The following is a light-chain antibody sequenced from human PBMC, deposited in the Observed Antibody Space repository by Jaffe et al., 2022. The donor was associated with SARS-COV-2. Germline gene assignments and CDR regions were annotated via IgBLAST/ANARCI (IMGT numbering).Light chain of an antibody. CDR3: QQYYSSPIT. V-gene: IGKV4-1*01. Sequence: DIVMTQSPDSLAVSLGERATINCKSSQSVLSSSNNKNYLAWFQQKPGQPPKLLIFWASTRESGVPDRFSGSGSATDFTLTISSLQAEDVAVYYCQQYYSSPITFGQGTRLEIK. CDR1: QSVLSSSNNKNY. CDR2: WAS. J-gene: IGKJ5*01.